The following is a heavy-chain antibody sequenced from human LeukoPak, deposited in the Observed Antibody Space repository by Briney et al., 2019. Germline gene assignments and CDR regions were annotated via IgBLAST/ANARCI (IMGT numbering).Heavy chain of an antibody. J-gene: IGHJ4*02. CDR1: GLTFSTYT. D-gene: IGHD2-15*01. CDR2: ISSDGSST. CDR3: ARCLCSGGSRYSCSYFDY. V-gene: IGHV3-74*01. Sequence: PGGSLRLSCTASGLTFSTYTMTWVRQAPGKGLVWVSRISSDGSSTSYTDSVKGRFTISRDNAKNTLYLQMNSLRAEDTAVYYCARCLCSGGSRYSCSYFDYWGQGTLVTVSS.